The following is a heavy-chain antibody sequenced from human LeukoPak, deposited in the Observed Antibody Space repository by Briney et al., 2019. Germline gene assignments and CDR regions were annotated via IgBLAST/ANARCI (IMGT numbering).Heavy chain of an antibody. CDR1: SGSMRSSNW. Sequence: SETLSLTCTVSSGSMRSSNWWIWVRQPPGKGLEWIGEISHRGSTNYNPSLKSRVTISIDKSKNQFSLKLTSVTAADTAVYYCARGPASPMADRPNFDYWGQGTLVIVSS. J-gene: IGHJ4*02. CDR2: ISHRGST. D-gene: IGHD5-24*01. V-gene: IGHV4-4*02. CDR3: ARGPASPMADRPNFDY.